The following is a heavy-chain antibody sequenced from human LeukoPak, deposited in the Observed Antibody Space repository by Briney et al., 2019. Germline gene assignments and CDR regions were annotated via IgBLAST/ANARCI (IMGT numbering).Heavy chain of an antibody. J-gene: IGHJ4*02. V-gene: IGHV4-34*01. Sequence: PSETLSLTCAVYGGSFSGYYWSWIRQPPGKGLEWIGEINRSGSTNYNPSLKSRVTISVDTSKNQFSLKLSSVTAADTAVYYCARGRSTVTTYWDYWGQGTLVTVSS. CDR1: GGSFSGYY. D-gene: IGHD4-11*01. CDR2: INRSGST. CDR3: ARGRSTVTTYWDY.